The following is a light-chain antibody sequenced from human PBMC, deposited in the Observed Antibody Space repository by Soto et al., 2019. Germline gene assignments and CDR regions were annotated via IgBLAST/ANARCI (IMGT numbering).Light chain of an antibody. V-gene: IGKV3-20*01. J-gene: IGKJ3*01. CDR3: QQYSSSPPAFT. CDR1: QSISSNY. Sequence: EILLTQSPGTLSLSPGERATLSFRASQSISSNYLAWYQQRPGQAPRLLIFGAPYRATGIPDRFSGSGSGTDFTLTISRLEPEDSAVYYGQQYSSSPPAFTFGPGTRVDSK. CDR2: GAP.